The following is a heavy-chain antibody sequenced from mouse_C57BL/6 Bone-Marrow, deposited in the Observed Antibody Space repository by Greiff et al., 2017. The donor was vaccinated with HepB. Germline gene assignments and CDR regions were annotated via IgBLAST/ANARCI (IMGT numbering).Heavy chain of an antibody. Sequence: VQLQQSGAELVRPGASVKLSCTASGFNFKDDYMHWVKQRPEQGLEWIGWIDPENGDTEYASKFQGKATITADTSSNTAYLQLSSLTSEDSAVYYCATSVLCLRLDAMDYWGQGTSVTVSS. D-gene: IGHD2-2*01. CDR1: GFNFKDDY. J-gene: IGHJ4*01. CDR3: ATSVLCLRLDAMDY. V-gene: IGHV14-4*01. CDR2: IDPENGDT.